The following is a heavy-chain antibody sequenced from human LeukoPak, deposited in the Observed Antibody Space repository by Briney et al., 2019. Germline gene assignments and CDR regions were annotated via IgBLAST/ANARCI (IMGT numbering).Heavy chain of an antibody. J-gene: IGHJ4*02. CDR1: GFVVSSNY. Sequence: GGSLRLSCAASGFVVSSNYMNWVRQAPGKGLEWVAVISSDGNKKNYADSVKGRFTISKDNSKNTLYLQMNSLRAEDTALYYCARDVGRDTITTEIEYWGQGTLVTVSS. CDR2: ISSDGNKK. V-gene: IGHV3-30-3*01. CDR3: ARDVGRDTITTEIEY. D-gene: IGHD4-11*01.